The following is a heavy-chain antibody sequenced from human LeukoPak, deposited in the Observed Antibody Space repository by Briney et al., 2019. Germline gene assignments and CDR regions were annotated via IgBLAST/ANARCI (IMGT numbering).Heavy chain of an antibody. CDR2: IYYSGST. D-gene: IGHD3-3*01. CDR1: GGSISSSSYY. CDR3: ARGLAHITIFGVVISRFDP. J-gene: IGHJ5*02. V-gene: IGHV4-39*07. Sequence: SETLSLTCTVSGGSISSSSYYWGWIRQPPGKGLEWIGSIYYSGSTYYNPSLKSRDTISVDTSKNQFSLKLSSVTAADTAVYYCARGLAHITIFGVVISRFDPWGQGTLVTVSS.